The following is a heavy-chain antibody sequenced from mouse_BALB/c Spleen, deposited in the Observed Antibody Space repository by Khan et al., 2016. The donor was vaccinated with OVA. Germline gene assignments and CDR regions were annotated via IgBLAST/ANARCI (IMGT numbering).Heavy chain of an antibody. CDR2: INPSNDGT. CDR1: GYTFTNYV. V-gene: IGHV1S136*01. CDR3: AREASSWDCSFPY. Sequence: VQLQQSGPELIKPGASVKMSCKASGYTFTNYVIHWVRQRPGQGLEWIGYINPSNDGTRYNEKFTGQATLTSDKSSSTVSLEFRYLTSEDSAVYDGAREASSWDCSFPYWGQGTLVTVSA. J-gene: IGHJ3*01. D-gene: IGHD4-1*01.